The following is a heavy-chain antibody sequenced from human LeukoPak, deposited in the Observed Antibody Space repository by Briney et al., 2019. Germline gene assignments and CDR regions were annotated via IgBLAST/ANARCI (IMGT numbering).Heavy chain of an antibody. CDR2: ISYDGSNK. D-gene: IGHD1-26*01. CDR1: GFTFSSYA. CDR3: ARSNAYSGSSLWY. Sequence: PGGSLRLSCAASGFTFSSYAMHWVRQAPGKGLEWVAVISYDGSNKYYADSVKGRFTISRDNSKNTPYLQMNSLRAEDTAVYYCARSNAYSGSSLWYWGQGTLVTVSS. J-gene: IGHJ4*02. V-gene: IGHV3-30-3*01.